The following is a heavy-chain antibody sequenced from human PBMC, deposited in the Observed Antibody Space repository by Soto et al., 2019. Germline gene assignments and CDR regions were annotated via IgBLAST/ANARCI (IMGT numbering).Heavy chain of an antibody. J-gene: IGHJ5*02. D-gene: IGHD4-17*01. V-gene: IGHV4-34*01. Sequence: QVQLQQWGAGLLKPSETLSLTCAVYGGSFSGYYWSWIRQPPGKGLEWIGEINHSGSTNYNPSLKNRGTISVXXSXNXXSLTLSSVTAADTAVYYCARGWDYGDYVRGGWFDPWGQGTLVTVAS. CDR1: GGSFSGYY. CDR2: INHSGST. CDR3: ARGWDYGDYVRGGWFDP.